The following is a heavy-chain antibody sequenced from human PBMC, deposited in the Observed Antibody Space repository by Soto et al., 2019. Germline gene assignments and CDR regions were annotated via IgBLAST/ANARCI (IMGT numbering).Heavy chain of an antibody. D-gene: IGHD3-22*01. V-gene: IGHV4-59*01. CDR1: GGSISSYY. Sequence: SETLSLTCTISGGSISSYYWSWIRQTPGKGLEWIGYVYSTGRTNYNPSLNSRVNISVDTSKTQFSLKLSSVTSADTAVYYCARGRPYYGFDYWGQGTFVTVSS. CDR3: ARGRPYYGFDY. CDR2: VYSTGRT. J-gene: IGHJ4*02.